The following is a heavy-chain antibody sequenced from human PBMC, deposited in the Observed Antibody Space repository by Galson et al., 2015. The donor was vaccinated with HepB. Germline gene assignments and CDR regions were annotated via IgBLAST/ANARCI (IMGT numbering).Heavy chain of an antibody. D-gene: IGHD5-18*01. CDR1: GYTFTGYY. V-gene: IGHV1-2*02. CDR3: AREGYSYGHDALDI. CDR2: INPNSGGA. J-gene: IGHJ3*02. Sequence: SVKVSCKASGYTFTGYYMHWVRQAPGQGLEWMGWINPNSGGANYAQKFQGRVTMTRDTSISTAYMELSRLRSDDTAVYYCAREGYSYGHDALDIWGQGTMVTVSS.